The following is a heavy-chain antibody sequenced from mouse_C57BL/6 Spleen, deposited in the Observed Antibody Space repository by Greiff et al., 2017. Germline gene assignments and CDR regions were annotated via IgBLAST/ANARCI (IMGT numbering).Heavy chain of an antibody. CDR2: IIYDGSN. V-gene: IGHV3-6*01. D-gene: IGHD2-1*01. CDR3: ARDGGGNYWFAY. CDR1: GYSFTSCYY. Sequence: EVQLQQSGPGLVKPSQSLSLTCSVTGYSFTSCYYWNLIRPLPGNNLEWLGYIIYDGSNNYNPSIKNRISITRDTSKNQFFLKLNSVTTEDTATYYCARDGGGNYWFAYWGQGTLVTVSA. J-gene: IGHJ3*01.